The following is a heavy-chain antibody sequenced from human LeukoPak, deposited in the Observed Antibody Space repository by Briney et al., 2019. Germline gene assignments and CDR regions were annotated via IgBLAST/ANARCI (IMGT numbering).Heavy chain of an antibody. CDR2: INPNSGGI. CDR3: ARVGLGSCSSTTCYGRASDI. J-gene: IGHJ3*02. V-gene: IGHV1-2*02. CDR1: RYTFTGYY. D-gene: IGHD2-2*01. Sequence: GASVKVSCKTSRYTFTGYYMHWVRQAPGQGLEWMGWINPNSGGINYAQKFQGRVTMTRDTSISTAYMELSRLRSDDTAVYYCARVGLGSCSSTTCYGRASDIWGQGTMVTVFS.